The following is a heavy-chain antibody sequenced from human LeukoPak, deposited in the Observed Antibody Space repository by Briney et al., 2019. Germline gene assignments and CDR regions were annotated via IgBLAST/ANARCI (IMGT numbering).Heavy chain of an antibody. CDR3: ARGGGYSGYDRVDY. CDR1: GFTFSSYA. V-gene: IGHV3-30-3*01. J-gene: IGHJ4*02. D-gene: IGHD5-12*01. Sequence: GESLKISCAASGFTFSSYAMHWVRQAPGKGLEWVAVISYDGSNKYYADSVKGRFTISRDNSKNTLYLQMNSLRAEDTAVYYCARGGGYSGYDRVDYWGQGTLVTVSS. CDR2: ISYDGSNK.